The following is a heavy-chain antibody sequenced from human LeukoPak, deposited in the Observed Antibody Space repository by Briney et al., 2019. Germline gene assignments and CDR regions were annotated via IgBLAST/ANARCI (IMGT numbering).Heavy chain of an antibody. D-gene: IGHD5-24*01. CDR1: GFTFSDSY. V-gene: IGHV3-11*04. Sequence: EGSLRLSCAASGFTFSDSYMSWIRQSPGKGLEWVSHISNSGHIIYYANSVKGRFTISRDNSKNTLYLQMGSLRTEDMAVYYCARGGDGYTLRYWGQGALVTVSS. CDR3: ARGGDGYTLRY. CDR2: ISNSGHII. J-gene: IGHJ4*02.